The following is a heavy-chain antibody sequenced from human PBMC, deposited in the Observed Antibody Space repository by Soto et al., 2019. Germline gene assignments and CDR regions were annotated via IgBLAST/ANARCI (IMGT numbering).Heavy chain of an antibody. CDR2: ISDRGSA. D-gene: IGHD3-16*01. CDR1: GASITSGHW. J-gene: IGHJ6*02. CDR3: TRSTHAMNGGSHYMALDDDLVTGMDV. V-gene: IGHV4-4*02. Sequence: QVQLQESGPRLVRPSGALSLTCSVSGASITSGHWWTWVRQSPGKGLEWIGEISDRGSAYSNPSLKSRVSLSVDKSQNQFSLRLTSVTAADTAIYYCTRSTHAMNGGSHYMALDDDLVTGMDVWGPGTKVTVSS.